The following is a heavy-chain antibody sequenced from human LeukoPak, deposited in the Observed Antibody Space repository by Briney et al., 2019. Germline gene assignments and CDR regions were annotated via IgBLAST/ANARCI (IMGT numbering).Heavy chain of an antibody. Sequence: SETLSLTCTVSGGSISSYYWSWIRQPPGKGLEWIGYIYHSGSTNYNPSLKSRVTISVDTSKNQFSLKLSSVTAADTAVYYCARGKTYYYDSSGPNGWFDPWGQGTLVTVSS. CDR1: GGSISSYY. D-gene: IGHD3-22*01. V-gene: IGHV4-59*01. CDR3: ARGKTYYYDSSGPNGWFDP. CDR2: IYHSGST. J-gene: IGHJ5*02.